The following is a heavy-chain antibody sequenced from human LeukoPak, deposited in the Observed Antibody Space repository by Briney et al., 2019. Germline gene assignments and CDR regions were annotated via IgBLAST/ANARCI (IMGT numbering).Heavy chain of an antibody. CDR2: INPSGGST. D-gene: IGHD6-6*01. Sequence: GASVKVSCKASGYTFTGYYMHWVRQAPGQGLEWMGIINPSGGSTSYAQRFQGRVTMTRDMSTSTVYMELSSLRSEDTAVYYCARARSSSRVYFDYWGQGTLVTVSS. J-gene: IGHJ4*02. V-gene: IGHV1-46*01. CDR3: ARARSSSRVYFDY. CDR1: GYTFTGYY.